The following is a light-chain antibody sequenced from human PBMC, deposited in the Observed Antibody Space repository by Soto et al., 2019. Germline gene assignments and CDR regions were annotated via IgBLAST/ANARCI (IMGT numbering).Light chain of an antibody. CDR1: SPNIGSNT. J-gene: IGLJ1*01. Sequence: QAVLTQPPSASRSPGRTVTITRSGSSPNIGSNTENWYQQLPGTGPNLLIYRNKQPPSGVPYRFSRPKPDPSSSLALSGPESEDEADYYCAAWDDSLNGLYVFGTGTKVTV. CDR3: AAWDDSLNGLYV. V-gene: IGLV1-44*01. CDR2: RNK.